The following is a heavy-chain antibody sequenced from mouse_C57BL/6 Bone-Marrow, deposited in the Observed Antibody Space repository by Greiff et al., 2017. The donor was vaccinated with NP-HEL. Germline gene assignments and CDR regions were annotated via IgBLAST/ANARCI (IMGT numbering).Heavy chain of an antibody. J-gene: IGHJ2*01. CDR2: IYPGSGNT. CDR3: ANPYYSLYYFDY. Sequence: VKLMESGAELVRPGASVKLSCKASGYTFTDYYINWVKQRPGQGLEWIARIYPGSGNTYYNEKFKGKATLTAEKSSSTAYMQLSSLTSEDSAVYFCANPYYSLYYFDYWGQGTTLTVSS. V-gene: IGHV1-76*01. CDR1: GYTFTDYY. D-gene: IGHD2-12*01.